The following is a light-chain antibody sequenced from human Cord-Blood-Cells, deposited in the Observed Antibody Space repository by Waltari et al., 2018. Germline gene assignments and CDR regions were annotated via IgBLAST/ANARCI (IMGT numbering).Light chain of an antibody. J-gene: IGKJ2*01. CDR1: QSVSSY. Sequence: EIVLTQSPATLSLSPGERATLSCRASQSVSSYLAWYQQKPGQAPRLRIYDASNRATGIPARFSGSGSGTDFTLTISSLEPEDFAVYYCQQRSKYTFGQGTKLEIK. CDR2: DAS. V-gene: IGKV3-11*01. CDR3: QQRSKYT.